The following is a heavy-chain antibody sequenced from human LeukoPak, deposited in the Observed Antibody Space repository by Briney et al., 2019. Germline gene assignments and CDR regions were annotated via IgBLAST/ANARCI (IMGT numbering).Heavy chain of an antibody. CDR1: GDSISSGGYY. CDR2: IYYSGST. V-gene: IGHV4-31*03. J-gene: IGHJ6*03. CDR3: ARDHGWIQHEMGYMDV. Sequence: SETLSLTCTVSGDSISSGGYYWSWIRQHPGKGLEWIGYIYYSGSTYYNPSLKSRVTISVDTSKNQFSLKLSSVTAADTAVYYCARDHGWIQHEMGYMDVWGKGTTVTVSS. D-gene: IGHD5-18*01.